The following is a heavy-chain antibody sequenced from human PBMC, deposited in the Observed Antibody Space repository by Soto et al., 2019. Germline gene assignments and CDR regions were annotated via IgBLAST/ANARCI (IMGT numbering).Heavy chain of an antibody. CDR1: GFTFSSYA. CDR3: AREVSYYDSSGYSRYFDY. Sequence: QVQLVESGGGVVQPGRSLRLSCAASGFTFSSYAMHWVRQAPGKGLEWVAVISYDGSNKYYADSVKGQFTISRDNSKNTLYLQMNSLRAEDTAVYYCAREVSYYDSSGYSRYFDYWGQGTLVTVSS. J-gene: IGHJ4*02. CDR2: ISYDGSNK. D-gene: IGHD3-22*01. V-gene: IGHV3-30-3*01.